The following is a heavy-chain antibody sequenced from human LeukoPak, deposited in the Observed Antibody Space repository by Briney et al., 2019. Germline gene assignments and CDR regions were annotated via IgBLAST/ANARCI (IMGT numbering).Heavy chain of an antibody. CDR1: GFTFRNHW. J-gene: IGHJ4*02. CDR2: VNSDGSST. D-gene: IGHD3-10*01. Sequence: GGSLRLSCAASGFTFRNHWMHWVRQAPGKGLVWVSRVNSDGSSTSYADSVKGRFTISRDNAKNTLYLQMNSLRAEDTAVYYCARDGSEEWPIGYWGQGTLVTVSS. CDR3: ARDGSEEWPIGY. V-gene: IGHV3-74*01.